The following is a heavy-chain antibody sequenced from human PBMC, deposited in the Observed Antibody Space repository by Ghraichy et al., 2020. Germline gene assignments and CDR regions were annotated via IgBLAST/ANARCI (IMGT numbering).Heavy chain of an antibody. CDR2: IRNKANSFST. Sequence: GGSLRLSCAASGFTFSDHYMDWVRQAPGKGLEWVARIRNKANSFSTEYAASVKGRFTISRDDSENSLFLQMNSLKTEDTAVYYCARGSSSWQDSYYFYGLDVWGQGTTVTVSS. V-gene: IGHV3-72*01. J-gene: IGHJ6*02. D-gene: IGHD6-13*01. CDR1: GFTFSDHY. CDR3: ARGSSSWQDSYYFYGLDV.